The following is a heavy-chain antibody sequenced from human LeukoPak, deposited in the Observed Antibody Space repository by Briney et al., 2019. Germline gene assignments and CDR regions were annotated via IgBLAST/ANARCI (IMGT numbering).Heavy chain of an antibody. D-gene: IGHD7-27*01. CDR1: GYTFIDYY. CDR2: IDPKRSGT. J-gene: IGHJ4*02. Sequence: GASEKVSCKAPGYTFIDYYIHWMRQAPVQGFEWMGWIDPKRSGTKYGQTFQGRVTMTRDTSISTVYMELTLLTSDDTAVYYCARGPATGDFDYWGQGALVTVSS. CDR3: ARGPATGDFDY. V-gene: IGHV1-2*02.